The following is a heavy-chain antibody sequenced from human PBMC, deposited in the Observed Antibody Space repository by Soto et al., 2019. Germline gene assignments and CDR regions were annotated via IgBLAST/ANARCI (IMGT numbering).Heavy chain of an antibody. CDR1: GFTFGDYA. CDR3: TRDFWYDSLAPRYAFDI. CDR2: IRSKAYGGTT. Sequence: GGSLRLSCTASGFTFGDYAMSWFRQAPGKGLEWVGFIRSKAYGGTTEYAASVKGRFTISRDDSKSIAYLQMNSLKTEDTAVYYCTRDFWYDSLAPRYAFDIWGQGTMVTVSS. V-gene: IGHV3-49*03. J-gene: IGHJ3*02. D-gene: IGHD3-22*01.